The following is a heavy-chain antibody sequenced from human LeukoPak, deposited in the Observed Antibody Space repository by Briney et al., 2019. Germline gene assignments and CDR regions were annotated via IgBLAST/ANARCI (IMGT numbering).Heavy chain of an antibody. Sequence: PSETLSLTCAVSGGSISSSNWWSWVRQPPGKGLEWIGEIYHSGSTNYNPSLKSRVTISVDKSKNQFSLKLSSVTAADTAVYYCAIRRGGFNDVFDIWGQGTMVTVSS. CDR2: IYHSGST. CDR1: GGSISSSNW. J-gene: IGHJ3*02. CDR3: AIRRGGFNDVFDI. D-gene: IGHD5-24*01. V-gene: IGHV4-4*02.